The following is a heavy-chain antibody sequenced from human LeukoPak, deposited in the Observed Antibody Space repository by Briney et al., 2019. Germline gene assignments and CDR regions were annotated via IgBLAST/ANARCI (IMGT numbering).Heavy chain of an antibody. CDR3: ARQQLSQLYYFDN. CDR2: IYYTGST. D-gene: IGHD6-13*01. V-gene: IGHV4-59*01. J-gene: IGHJ4*02. CDR1: GGSISSYY. Sequence: PSETLSLTCTVTGGSISSYYWSWIRQPPGKGLEWIGHIYYTGSTNYNPSLKSRVTISVDMSKNQFSLKLSSVTAADTAVYYCARQQLSQLYYFDNWGQGTLVTVSS.